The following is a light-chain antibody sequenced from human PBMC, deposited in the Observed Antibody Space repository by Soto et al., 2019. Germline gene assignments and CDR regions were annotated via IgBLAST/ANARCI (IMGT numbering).Light chain of an antibody. V-gene: IGKV3-15*01. CDR1: QSVSSN. CDR3: QQYDNWPGT. CDR2: GAS. J-gene: IGKJ1*01. Sequence: EIVMTQSPATLSVSPGERATLSCRASQSVSSNLAWYQQKPGQAPRLPIYGASTRATSIPARFSGSGFGTEFTLTISSLQSEDFAVYYCQQYDNWPGTFGQGTKVEI.